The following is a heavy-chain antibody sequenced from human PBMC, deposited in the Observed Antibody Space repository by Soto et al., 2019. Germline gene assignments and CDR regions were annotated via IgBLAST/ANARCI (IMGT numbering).Heavy chain of an antibody. D-gene: IGHD5-18*01. CDR2: ISSSSSYI. Sequence: GGSLRLSCAASGFTFSSYSMNWVRQAPGKGLEWVSSISSSSSYIYYADTVKGRFTISRDNAKNSLYLQMNSLRAEDTAVYYCARGTPNTAMVDYWGQGTLVTVSS. CDR1: GFTFSSYS. CDR3: ARGTPNTAMVDY. V-gene: IGHV3-21*01. J-gene: IGHJ4*02.